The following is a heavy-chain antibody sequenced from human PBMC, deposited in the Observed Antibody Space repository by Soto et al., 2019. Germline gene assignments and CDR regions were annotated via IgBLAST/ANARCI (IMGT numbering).Heavy chain of an antibody. J-gene: IGHJ5*02. Sequence: GGSLRLSCAASGFTFSSYGMHWVRQAPGKGLEWVAVIWYDGSNKYYADSVKGRFTISRDNSKNTLYLQMNSLRAEDTAVYYCARDLTYYYDSSGYVEGFDPWGQGTLFTVSS. V-gene: IGHV3-33*01. CDR2: IWYDGSNK. D-gene: IGHD3-22*01. CDR3: ARDLTYYYDSSGYVEGFDP. CDR1: GFTFSSYG.